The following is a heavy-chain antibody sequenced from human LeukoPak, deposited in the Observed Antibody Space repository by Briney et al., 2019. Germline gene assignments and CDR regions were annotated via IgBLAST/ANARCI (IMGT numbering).Heavy chain of an antibody. CDR3: ARDSGSQQLVRDGAFDI. CDR1: GGSNSSHY. CDR2: IYYSGST. Sequence: SETLSLTCTVSGGSNSSHYWSWIRQPPGKGLEWIGYIYYSGSTNYNPSLKSRVTISVDTSKNQFSLKLSSVTAADTAVYYCARDSGSQQLVRDGAFDIWGQGTMVTVSS. D-gene: IGHD6-13*01. V-gene: IGHV4-59*11. J-gene: IGHJ3*02.